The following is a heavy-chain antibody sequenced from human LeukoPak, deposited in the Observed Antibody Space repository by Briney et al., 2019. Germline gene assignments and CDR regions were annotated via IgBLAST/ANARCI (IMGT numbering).Heavy chain of an antibody. CDR1: GGSFSGYY. CDR3: ARVTRGIFGVVMRGSYYFDY. V-gene: IGHV4-34*01. CDR2: INHSGST. Sequence: PSETQSLTCAVYGGSFSGYYWSWIRQPPGKGLEWIGEINHSGSTNYNPSLKSRVTISVDTSKNQFSLKLSSVTAADTAVYYCARVTRGIFGVVMRGSYYFDYWGQGTLVTVSS. J-gene: IGHJ4*02. D-gene: IGHD3-3*01.